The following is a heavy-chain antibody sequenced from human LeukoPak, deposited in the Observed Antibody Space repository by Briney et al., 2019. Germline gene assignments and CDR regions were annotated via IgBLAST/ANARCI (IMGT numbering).Heavy chain of an antibody. V-gene: IGHV3-30*03. D-gene: IGHD4-23*01. CDR2: ISYDGSNK. CDR3: ARERWDY. CDR1: GFTFSSYG. J-gene: IGHJ4*02. Sequence: PGGSLRLSCAASGFTFSSYGMHWVRQAPGKGLEWVAVISYDGSNKYYADSVKGRFTIPRDNSKNTLYLQMNSLRAEDTAVYYCARERWDYWGQGTLVTVSS.